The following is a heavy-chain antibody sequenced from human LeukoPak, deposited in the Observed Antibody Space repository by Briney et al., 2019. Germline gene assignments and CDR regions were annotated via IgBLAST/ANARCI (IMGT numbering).Heavy chain of an antibody. CDR3: ARAAIVGASTCWFDP. J-gene: IGHJ5*02. V-gene: IGHV3-33*08. CDR1: GFTFSSYA. Sequence: PGGSLRLSCAASGFTFSSYAMSWVRQAPGKGLEWVAVIWYDGSNKYYADSVKGRFTISRDNSKNTLYLQMNSLRAEDTAVYYCARAAIVGASTCWFDPWGQGTLVTVSS. D-gene: IGHD1-26*01. CDR2: IWYDGSNK.